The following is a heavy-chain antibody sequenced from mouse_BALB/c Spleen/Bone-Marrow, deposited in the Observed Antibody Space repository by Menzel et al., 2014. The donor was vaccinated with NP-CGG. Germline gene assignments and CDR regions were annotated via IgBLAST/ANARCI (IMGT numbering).Heavy chain of an antibody. D-gene: IGHD2-4*01. CDR1: GYAFTDRW. V-gene: IGHV1-69*01. CDR2: IDTSGSYT. J-gene: IGHJ4*01. CDR3: ARGGDDFSLDY. Sequence: QVQLKHSGTELVMPGASVKMSCKASGYAFTDRWVHWVKQRPGQGLEWIGAIDTSGSYTNYNQKFKGKATLTVDESSSTAYIHLSSLTSEDSAVYYCARGGDDFSLDYWGQRTSVTVSS.